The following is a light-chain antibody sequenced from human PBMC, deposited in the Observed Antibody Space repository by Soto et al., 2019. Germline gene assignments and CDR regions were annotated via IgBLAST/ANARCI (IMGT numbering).Light chain of an antibody. V-gene: IGLV2-14*03. Sequence: QSALTQPASVSGSPGQSITISCTGSGSDVGGYNFVSWYQQHPGKAPKLVICDVSDRPSGISNRFSGSKSGNTASLTISGLQAEDEADYYCGSYSISNTPYVLGTGTKLTVL. CDR3: GSYSISNTPYV. J-gene: IGLJ1*01. CDR1: GSDVGGYNF. CDR2: DVS.